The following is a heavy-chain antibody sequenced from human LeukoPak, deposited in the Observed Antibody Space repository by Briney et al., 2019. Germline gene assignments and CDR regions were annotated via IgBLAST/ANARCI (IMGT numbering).Heavy chain of an antibody. J-gene: IGHJ4*02. CDR3: ARAEEYYDILTGSYYFDY. CDR2: SSAYNGNT. V-gene: IGHV1-18*01. Sequence: GASVKVSCKASGCTFTSYGISWVRQAPGQGREWMGWSSAYNGNTNYAQKLQGRVTMTTDTSTSTAYMELRSLRSDDTAVYYYARAEEYYDILTGSYYFDYWGQGTLVTVSS. D-gene: IGHD3-9*01. CDR1: GCTFTSYG.